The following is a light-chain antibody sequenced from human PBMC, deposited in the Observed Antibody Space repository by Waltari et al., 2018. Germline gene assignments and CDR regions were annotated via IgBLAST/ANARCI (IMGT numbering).Light chain of an antibody. V-gene: IGKV3-20*01. CDR2: GTS. Sequence: EIVLTQSPGTLSLTPGDRVTVSCRASQSIHSAYLAWYQHKPGQAPRLLIFGTSTRAAGIPGRFSGSGSGTDFTFTLSRLEAEDFAVYFCHQYGPSLWTFGQGTKVEI. CDR3: HQYGPSLWT. CDR1: QSIHSAY. J-gene: IGKJ1*01.